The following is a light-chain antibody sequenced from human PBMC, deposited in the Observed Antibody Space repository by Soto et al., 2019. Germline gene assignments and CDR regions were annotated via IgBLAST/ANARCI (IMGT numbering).Light chain of an antibody. CDR3: AALDDSLNGPV. Sequence: QSVLTQPPSASGTPGQRVTISCSGSSSNIGSNTVNWYQQLPGSAPKLLIYSNNQRPSGVPDRFSGSKSGTSASLAISGLPSEDEADYYCAALDDSLNGPVFGGGTKLTVL. CDR2: SNN. V-gene: IGLV1-44*01. CDR1: SSNIGSNT. J-gene: IGLJ2*01.